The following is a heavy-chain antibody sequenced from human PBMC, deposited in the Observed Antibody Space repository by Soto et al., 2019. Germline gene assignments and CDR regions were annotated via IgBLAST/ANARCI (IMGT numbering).Heavy chain of an antibody. CDR2: INPDNGNT. CDR3: ARGIATGQLDP. J-gene: IGHJ5*02. D-gene: IGHD2-15*01. CDR1: GYTFTRYT. Sequence: ASVKVSCKASGYTFTRYTMNWVRQAPGQRLEWMGWINPDNGNTKSSQKFQDRVIITRDTSASTAYTDLSSLRSEDTAVYYCARGIATGQLDPWGQGTLVTVSS. V-gene: IGHV1-3*01.